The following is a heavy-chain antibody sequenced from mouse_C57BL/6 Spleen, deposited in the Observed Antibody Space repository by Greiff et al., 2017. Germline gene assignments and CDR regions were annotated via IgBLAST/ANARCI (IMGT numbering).Heavy chain of an antibody. CDR2: IYPRSGNT. CDR3: ARRGITTGGYYAMDY. CDR1: GYTFTSYG. J-gene: IGHJ4*01. V-gene: IGHV1-81*01. D-gene: IGHD2-4*01. Sequence: VQLQQSGAELARPGASVKLSCKASGYTFTSYGISWVKQRTGQGLEWIGEIYPRSGNTYYNEKFKGKATLTADKSSSTAYMELRSLTSEDSAVYFCARRGITTGGYYAMDYWGQGTSVTVSS.